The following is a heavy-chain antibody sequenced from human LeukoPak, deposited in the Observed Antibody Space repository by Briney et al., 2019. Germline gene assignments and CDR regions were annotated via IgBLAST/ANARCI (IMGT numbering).Heavy chain of an antibody. CDR2: ISWNSGNI. D-gene: IGHD6-13*01. V-gene: IGHV3-9*01. CDR3: AKHTSAAGPSGIDY. J-gene: IGHJ4*02. CDR1: GFTFADYA. Sequence: GRSLRLSCAASGFTFADYAMHRVRQAPGKGLEWVSVISWNSGNIGYADSVKGRFTISRDNAKNSLYLQMNSLRGEDTALYYCAKHTSAAGPSGIDYWGQGTLVTVSS.